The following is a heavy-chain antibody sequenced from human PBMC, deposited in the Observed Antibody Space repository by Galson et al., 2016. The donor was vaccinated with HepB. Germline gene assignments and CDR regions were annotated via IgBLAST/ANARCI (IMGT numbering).Heavy chain of an antibody. V-gene: IGHV3-21*01. CDR3: ARTPGYSGTWYDAFDI. Sequence: SLRLSCAASGITFTRYTMYWVRQSPGKGLEWVSSISRGSSYKYYADSVKGRFTISRDNSKNSLYLQMNSLRAEDTAIYFCARTPGYSGTWYDAFDIWGPGTIVTVSS. CDR2: ISRGSSYK. D-gene: IGHD6-13*01. CDR1: GITFTRYT. J-gene: IGHJ3*02.